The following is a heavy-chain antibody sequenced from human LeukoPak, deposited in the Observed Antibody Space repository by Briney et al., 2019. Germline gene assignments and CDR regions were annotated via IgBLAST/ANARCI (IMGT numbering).Heavy chain of an antibody. CDR1: GFTFTTYT. Sequence: GGSLRLSCAASGFTFTTYTMNWVRQAPGKGLEWVSGITGSGGSTYYADSVMGRFTISRDNSKNTLFLQMNSLRAEDTAVYYCAKDRWDLPAHFANWGQGTLVTVSS. J-gene: IGHJ4*02. D-gene: IGHD1-26*01. CDR2: ITGSGGST. CDR3: AKDRWDLPAHFAN. V-gene: IGHV3-23*01.